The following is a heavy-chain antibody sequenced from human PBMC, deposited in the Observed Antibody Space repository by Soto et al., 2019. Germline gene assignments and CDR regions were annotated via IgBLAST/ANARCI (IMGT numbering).Heavy chain of an antibody. D-gene: IGHD5-18*01. J-gene: IGHJ6*02. V-gene: IGHV3-30*03. CDR1: GFTFSSYG. Sequence: QVQLVESGGGVVQPGRSLRLSCAASGFTFSSYGMHWVRQAPGKGLEWVAVISYDGSNKYYADSVKGRFTISRDNSKNTLYLQMSSLRVEDTALYYCAMAHVDTAMDYYYYYGLDVWGQGTTVTVSS. CDR2: ISYDGSNK. CDR3: AMAHVDTAMDYYYYYGLDV.